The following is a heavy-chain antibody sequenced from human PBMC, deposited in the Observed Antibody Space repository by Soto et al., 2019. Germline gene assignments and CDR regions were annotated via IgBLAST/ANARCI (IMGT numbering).Heavy chain of an antibody. CDR3: TTDLGVYCSSTTYCTPNLHSWFDP. D-gene: IGHD2-2*01. Sequence: GGSLRLSWAASGITFSNAWMRWVRQAPGKGLEWVGRIRSKTDGGTTDYAAPVKDRFTISRNDSKNTLYLQMNSLKTEDTALYYCTTDLGVYCSSTTYCTPNLHSWFDPWGQGTLVTVS. CDR1: GITFSNAW. J-gene: IGHJ5*02. V-gene: IGHV3-15*01. CDR2: IRSKTDGGTT.